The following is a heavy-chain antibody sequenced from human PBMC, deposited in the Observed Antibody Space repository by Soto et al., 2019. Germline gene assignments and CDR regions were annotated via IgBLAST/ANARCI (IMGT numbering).Heavy chain of an antibody. CDR2: IDTDGNSR. Sequence: ETLSLTCTVSGGSISSYWMHWLRQAPGRELVWVSEIDTDGNSRNYADSVKGRFTISRDNAKNTLYLQMNSLTAEDTAVYFCASLSAPVDFWGRGTLVTVSS. CDR3: ASLSAPVDF. CDR1: GGSISSYW. D-gene: IGHD2-2*01. J-gene: IGHJ4*02. V-gene: IGHV3-74*01.